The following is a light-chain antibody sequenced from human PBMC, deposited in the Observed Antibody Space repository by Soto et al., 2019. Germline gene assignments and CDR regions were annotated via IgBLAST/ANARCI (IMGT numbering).Light chain of an antibody. CDR2: GAS. J-gene: IGKJ1*01. V-gene: IGKV3-20*01. CDR1: QSVSSNY. Sequence: EIVLTQSPGTLSLSPGERATLSCRASQSVSSNYLAWYQQKPGQAPRLLIYGASSRATGIPDRFSGSGSGTDFTLTISRLEPEDFAVYSCQQYDSSPWTCGQGTKVEIK. CDR3: QQYDSSPWT.